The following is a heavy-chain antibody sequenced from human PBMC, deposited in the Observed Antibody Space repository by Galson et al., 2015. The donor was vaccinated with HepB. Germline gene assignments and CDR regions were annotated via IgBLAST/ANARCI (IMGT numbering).Heavy chain of an antibody. V-gene: IGHV3-53*01. D-gene: IGHD2-2*01. Sequence: SLRLSCAASGFTVSSNYMSWVRQAPGKGLEWVSVIYSGGSTYYADSVKGRFTISRDNSKNTLYLQMNSLRAEDTAVYYCARGGVVPAALVPRYYYGMDVWGQGTTVTVSS. CDR2: IYSGGST. J-gene: IGHJ6*02. CDR1: GFTVSSNY. CDR3: ARGGVVPAALVPRYYYGMDV.